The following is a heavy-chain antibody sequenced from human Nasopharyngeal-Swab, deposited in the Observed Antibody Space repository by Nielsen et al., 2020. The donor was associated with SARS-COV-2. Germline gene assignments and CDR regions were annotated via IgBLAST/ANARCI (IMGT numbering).Heavy chain of an antibody. J-gene: IGHJ5*02. CDR3: ARDPRSFNSGNNTSRWWFDP. Sequence: SVKVSCKASGYTFTSYGISWVRQAPGQGLEWMGGIIPIFGTANYTQKFQGRVTITADESTSTAYMELSSLRSEDTAVYYCARDPRSFNSGNNTSRWWFDPWGQGTLVTVSS. CDR1: GYTFTSYG. V-gene: IGHV1-69*13. CDR2: IIPIFGTA. D-gene: IGHD1-26*01.